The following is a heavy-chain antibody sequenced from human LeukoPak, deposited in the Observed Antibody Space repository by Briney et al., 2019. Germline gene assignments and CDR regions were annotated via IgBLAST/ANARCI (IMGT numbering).Heavy chain of an antibody. CDR2: INHSGRT. V-gene: IGHV4-34*01. CDR3: ARGPYCTTTSCPRWGYYYGMDV. Sequence: PSETLSLTCAVYGGSFSGYYWSWIRQPPGKGLEWIGDINHSGRTNYNPSLKSRVTISVDTSKNQVSLKLSSVAAADTAVYYCARGPYCTTTSCPRWGYYYGMDVWGQGTTVTVSS. J-gene: IGHJ6*02. D-gene: IGHD2-2*01. CDR1: GGSFSGYY.